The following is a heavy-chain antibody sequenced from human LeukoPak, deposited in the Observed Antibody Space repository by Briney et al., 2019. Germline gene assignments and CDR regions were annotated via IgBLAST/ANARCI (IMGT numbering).Heavy chain of an antibody. CDR3: ARDGYDILTGYYWFDY. V-gene: IGHV1-18*01. CDR2: ISAYNGNT. J-gene: IGHJ4*02. Sequence: ASVKVSCKTFGDTFIYHSISWVRQAPGQGLEWMGWISAYNGNTNYAQKLQGRVTMTTDTSTSTAYMELRGLRSDDTAVYYCARDGYDILTGYYWFDYWGQGTLVTVSS. CDR1: GDTFIYHS. D-gene: IGHD3-9*01.